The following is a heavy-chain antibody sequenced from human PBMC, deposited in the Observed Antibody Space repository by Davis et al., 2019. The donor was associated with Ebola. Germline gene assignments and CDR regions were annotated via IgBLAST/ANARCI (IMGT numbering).Heavy chain of an antibody. CDR3: ARGTTMMG. J-gene: IGHJ4*02. Sequence: MPGGSLRLSCAVYGGSFSGYYWSWIRQHPGKGLEWIGYIYYSGSTYYNPSLKSRVTISVDTSKNQFSLKLSSVTAADTAVYYCARGTTMMGWGQGTLVTVSS. CDR1: GGSFSGYY. D-gene: IGHD3-22*01. CDR2: IYYSGST. V-gene: IGHV4-34*01.